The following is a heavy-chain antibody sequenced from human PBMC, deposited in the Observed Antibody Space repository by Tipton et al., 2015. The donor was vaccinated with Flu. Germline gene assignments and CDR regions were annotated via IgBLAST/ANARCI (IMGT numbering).Heavy chain of an antibody. CDR1: GFSINNGYY. D-gene: IGHD3-10*01. CDR3: ARSTYHYGSGSWDY. Sequence: GLVKPSETLSLNCLVSGFSINNGYYWGWVRQPPGKGLEWIANIYHSGRTYYNPSLKSRVTISVDTAKNQFSQRLSSVTAADTAVYYCARSTYHYGSGSWDYWGQGTLVTVSS. V-gene: IGHV4-38-2*01. CDR2: IYHSGRT. J-gene: IGHJ4*02.